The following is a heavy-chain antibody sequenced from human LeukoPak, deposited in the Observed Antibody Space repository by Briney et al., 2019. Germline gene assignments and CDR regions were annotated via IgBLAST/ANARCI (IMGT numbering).Heavy chain of an antibody. J-gene: IGHJ4*02. CDR1: GFSFSSFG. V-gene: IGHV3-23*01. CDR2: ISGSDGST. Sequence: PGGSLRLSCAASGFSFSSFGMSWVRQAPGKGLEWVSRISGSDGSTDYADSVKGRFTISRDNSKNTLYLQMNSLRAEDTAVYYCAKDRGDYWGQGTLVTVSS. CDR3: AKDRGDY.